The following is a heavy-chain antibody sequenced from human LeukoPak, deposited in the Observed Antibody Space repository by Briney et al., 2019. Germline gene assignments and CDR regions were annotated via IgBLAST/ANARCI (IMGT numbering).Heavy chain of an antibody. CDR2: IYMSGST. CDR3: ARSPNILTAINDY. V-gene: IGHV4-61*02. D-gene: IGHD3-9*01. J-gene: IGHJ4*02. Sequence: SETLSLTCTVSGGSIRSGTDYWSWIRQPAGKGLEWIGRIYMSGSTDYNPSFKSRVTMSVDTSKNQVSLKLRSVTAADTAVYYCARSPNILTAINDYWGQGTLVTVSS. CDR1: GGSIRSGTDY.